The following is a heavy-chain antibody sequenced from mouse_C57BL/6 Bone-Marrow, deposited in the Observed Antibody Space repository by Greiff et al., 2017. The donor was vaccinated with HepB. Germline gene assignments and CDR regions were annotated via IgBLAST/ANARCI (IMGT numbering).Heavy chain of an antibody. CDR1: GFTFSDYY. Sequence: EVQGVESGGGLVQPGGSLKLSCAASGFTFSDYYMYWVRQTPEKRLEWVAYISNGGGSTYYPDTVKGRFTISRDNAKNTLYLQMSRLKSEDTAMYYCARHPDPNYYGSSYFDYWGQGTTLTVSS. J-gene: IGHJ2*01. CDR2: ISNGGGST. D-gene: IGHD1-1*01. V-gene: IGHV5-12*01. CDR3: ARHPDPNYYGSSYFDY.